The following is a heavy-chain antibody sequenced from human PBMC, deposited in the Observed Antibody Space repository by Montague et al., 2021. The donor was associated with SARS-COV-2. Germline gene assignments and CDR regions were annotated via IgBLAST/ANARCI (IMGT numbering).Heavy chain of an antibody. Sequence: PALVKPTQTLTLTCTSSGFSLISDGVGVGWIRQPPGKALEWLALIFWNDDKRYNSSLKNRLTVTKDTSKNQVVLTMTNMDPLDTGTYYCAHSLLFSSLGGFDSWGQGTLVTVAP. CDR2: IFWNDDK. CDR3: AHSLLFSSLGGFDS. V-gene: IGHV2-5*01. CDR1: GFSLISDGVG. J-gene: IGHJ4*02. D-gene: IGHD7-27*01.